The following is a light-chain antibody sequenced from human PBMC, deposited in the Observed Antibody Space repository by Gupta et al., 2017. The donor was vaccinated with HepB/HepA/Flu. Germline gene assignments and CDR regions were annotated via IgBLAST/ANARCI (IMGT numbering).Light chain of an antibody. J-gene: IGKJ1*01. V-gene: IGKV1-5*03. CDR1: QSVTNW. CDR2: KAS. Sequence: DIQMTQSPSILSASVGDRVTITCRASQSVTNWLAWYQQKPGKAPNLLIYKASSLESGVPSRFSGSGSGTEFTLTISSLQPDDFATYYCQRDDRYPWTFGQGTKVEI. CDR3: QRDDRYPWT.